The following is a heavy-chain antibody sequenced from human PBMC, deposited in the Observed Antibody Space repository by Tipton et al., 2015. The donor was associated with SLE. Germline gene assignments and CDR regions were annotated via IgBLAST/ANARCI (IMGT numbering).Heavy chain of an antibody. D-gene: IGHD3-16*02. V-gene: IGHV4-4*08. CDR3: ARNTPGGGGVIGFDS. CDR2: IYTGGNT. J-gene: IGHJ4*02. Sequence: GLVKPSETLSLTCTVSGGSISSYYWSWIRQPPGKGLEWLGSIYTGGNTNYNPSLKSRVTISVDTSKNQFSLKVTSVTAPDTALYYCARNTPGGGGVIGFDSWGQGILVTVSS. CDR1: GGSISSYY.